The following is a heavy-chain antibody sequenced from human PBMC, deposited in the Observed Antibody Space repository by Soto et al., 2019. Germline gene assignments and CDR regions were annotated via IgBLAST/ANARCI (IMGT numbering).Heavy chain of an antibody. CDR2: ISSSGSTI. CDR3: ARHPEVVVIKTPPYYFDY. CDR1: GFTFSSYE. Sequence: EVQLVESGGGLVQPGGSLRLSCAASGFTFSSYEMNWVRQAPGKGLEWVSYISSSGSTIYYADSVKGRFTISRDNAKNSLYLQMNSLRAEDTAVYYCARHPEVVVIKTPPYYFDYWGQGTLVTVSS. V-gene: IGHV3-48*03. D-gene: IGHD3-22*01. J-gene: IGHJ4*02.